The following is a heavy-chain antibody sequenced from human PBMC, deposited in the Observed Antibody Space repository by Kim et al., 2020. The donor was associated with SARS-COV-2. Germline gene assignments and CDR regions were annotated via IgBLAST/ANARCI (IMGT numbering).Heavy chain of an antibody. CDR2: ISYDGNHK. J-gene: IGHJ4*02. CDR1: GFNFSSYG. V-gene: IGHV3-33*05. CDR3: ASHSLAAADFDF. Sequence: GGSLRLSCAASGFNFSSYGMHWVRQAPGKGLEWVAVISYDGNHKYFADSVRGRFTISRDNSKNTVHLQMNSLRADDTAVYYCASHSLAAADFDFWGQGTLVTVSS. D-gene: IGHD6-13*01.